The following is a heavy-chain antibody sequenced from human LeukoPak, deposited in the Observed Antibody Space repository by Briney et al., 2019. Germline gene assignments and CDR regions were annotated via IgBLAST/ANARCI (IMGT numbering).Heavy chain of an antibody. J-gene: IGHJ4*02. D-gene: IGHD4-17*01. V-gene: IGHV3-30*18. Sequence: GGSLRLSCAASRFTFSNYGLHWVRQAPGKGLEWVAFMSYDGTHKYYADSARGRFTISRDNSKNTLFLQMNSLRTEDTAVYYCAKDFGYGDCFDYWGQGTVVTVSS. CDR1: RFTFSNYG. CDR2: MSYDGTHK. CDR3: AKDFGYGDCFDY.